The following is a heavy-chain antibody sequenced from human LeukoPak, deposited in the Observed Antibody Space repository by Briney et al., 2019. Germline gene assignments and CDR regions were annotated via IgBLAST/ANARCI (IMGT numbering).Heavy chain of an antibody. Sequence: GGSLRLSCTASGFNFGDYGLSWVRQAPGKGLEWIGFIRRKANDGTIEYAASVKGRFTISRDDSKTIAYLQMNGLQTEDTALYYCTRADGDYDHRFFDYWGQGTQVIVSS. V-gene: IGHV3-49*04. J-gene: IGHJ4*02. CDR3: TRADGDYDHRFFDY. CDR2: IRRKANDGTI. D-gene: IGHD4-17*01. CDR1: GFNFGDYG.